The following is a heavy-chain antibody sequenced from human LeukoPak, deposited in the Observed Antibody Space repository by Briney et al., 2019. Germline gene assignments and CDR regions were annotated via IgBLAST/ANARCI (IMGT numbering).Heavy chain of an antibody. D-gene: IGHD3-9*01. CDR3: ARTPLPLLRYFDWLPYYFDY. Sequence: PGGTLRLSCAASGFTFSSYGMSWVRQAPGKGLEWVSAISGSGGSTYYADSVKGRFTISRDNSKNTLYLQMNSLRAEDTAVYYCARTPLPLLRYFDWLPYYFDYWGQGTLVTVSS. V-gene: IGHV3-23*01. CDR1: GFTFSSYG. J-gene: IGHJ4*02. CDR2: ISGSGGST.